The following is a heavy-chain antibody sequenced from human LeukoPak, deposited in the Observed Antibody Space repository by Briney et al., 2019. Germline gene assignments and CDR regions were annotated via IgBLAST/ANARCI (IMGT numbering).Heavy chain of an antibody. CDR3: ARGGSGRGRIVVVPAAYYGMDV. J-gene: IGHJ6*04. V-gene: IGHV4-34*01. CDR2: INHSGST. Sequence: SETLSLTCAVYGGSFSVYYWSWIRQPPGKGLEWIGEINHSGSTNYNPSLKSRVTISVDTSKNQFSLKLSSVTAADTAVYYCARGGSGRGRIVVVPAAYYGMDVWGKGTTVTVSS. CDR1: GGSFSVYY. D-gene: IGHD2-2*01.